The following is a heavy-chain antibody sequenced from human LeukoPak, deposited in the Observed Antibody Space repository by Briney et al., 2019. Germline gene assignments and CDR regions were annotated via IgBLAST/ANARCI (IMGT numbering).Heavy chain of an antibody. CDR1: GFAFSTYW. CDR3: ARERIYASDM. D-gene: IGHD2-15*01. Sequence: PGGSLRLSCAASGFAFSTYWMHWVRQAPGKGLVWVSRIKSDGSSPVYADSVKGRFTISRDNARNTLFLRMTSLRAEDTAEYYCARERIYASDMWGQGTMVTVSS. V-gene: IGHV3-74*01. CDR2: IKSDGSSP. J-gene: IGHJ3*02.